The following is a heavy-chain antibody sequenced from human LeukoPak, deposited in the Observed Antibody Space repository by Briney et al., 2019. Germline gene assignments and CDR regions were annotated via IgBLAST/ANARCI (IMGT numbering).Heavy chain of an antibody. Sequence: SQTLSLTCTVSGGSISSGTYYWNWIRQPPGKGLEWIGRIYTSGNTNYHPSLTSRVTISVDTSKNQFSLKLSSVTAAETAVYYCAREGLNMVRGVIPKEAWGWFDPWGQGTLVTVSS. CDR3: AREGLNMVRGVIPKEAWGWFDP. J-gene: IGHJ5*02. CDR1: GGSISSGTYY. V-gene: IGHV4-61*02. CDR2: IYTSGNT. D-gene: IGHD3-10*01.